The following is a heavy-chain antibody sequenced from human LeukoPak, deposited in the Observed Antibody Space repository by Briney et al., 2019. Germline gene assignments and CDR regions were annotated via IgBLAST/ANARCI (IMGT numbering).Heavy chain of an antibody. CDR1: GFTFDDYA. J-gene: IGHJ4*02. D-gene: IGHD6-13*01. CDR3: AKDGNTGYSSSWYYFDY. Sequence: PGGSLRLSCAASGFTFDDYAMHWVRQAPGKGLEWVSGISWNSGSIGYADSVKGRFTISRDNAKNSLYLQMNSLRAEDTALYYCAKDGNTGYSSSWYYFDYWGQGTLVTVSS. V-gene: IGHV3-9*01. CDR2: ISWNSGSI.